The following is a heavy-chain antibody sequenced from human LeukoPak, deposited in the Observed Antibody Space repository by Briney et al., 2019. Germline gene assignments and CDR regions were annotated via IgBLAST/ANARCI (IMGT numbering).Heavy chain of an antibody. Sequence: GGSLRLSCAASGFTFSSYSMNWVRQAPGKGLEWVSSISSSSSYIYYADSVKGRFTTSRDNARKSLYLQMNSLRAEDTAVYYCARGPSGYHNTGGQGTLVTVSS. D-gene: IGHD5-12*01. J-gene: IGHJ4*02. CDR2: ISSSSSYI. V-gene: IGHV3-21*01. CDR3: ARGPSGYHNT. CDR1: GFTFSSYS.